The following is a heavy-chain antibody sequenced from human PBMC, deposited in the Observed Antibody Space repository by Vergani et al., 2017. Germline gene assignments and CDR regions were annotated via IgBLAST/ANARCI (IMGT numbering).Heavy chain of an antibody. CDR1: GFTVSSNY. V-gene: IGHV3-53*01. CDR3: AKEVEMATQLGADY. CDR2: IYSGCST. Sequence: EVQLVESGGGLVQPGGSLRLSCAASGFTVSSNYMSWVRQAPGKGLEWVSVIYSGCSTYYEDSVKGRFTISRYNSKNTLYLQMNSLRAEDTAVYYCAKEVEMATQLGADYWGQGTLVTVSS. J-gene: IGHJ4*02. D-gene: IGHD5-24*01.